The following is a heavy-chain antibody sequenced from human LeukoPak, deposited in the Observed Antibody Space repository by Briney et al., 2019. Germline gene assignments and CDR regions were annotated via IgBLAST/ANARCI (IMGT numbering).Heavy chain of an antibody. J-gene: IGHJ5*02. CDR1: GFTFSTYW. D-gene: IGHD4-11*01. Sequence: GGSLRLSCVASGFTFSTYWMSWVRQAPGKELEWVANIKQDGGEIYYADSVRGRFTISRDNARNSVYLQMNSLRAEDTAVFYCARAKPNDYSNPLDPWGQGTLVTVSS. CDR3: ARAKPNDYSNPLDP. CDR2: IKQDGGEI. V-gene: IGHV3-7*01.